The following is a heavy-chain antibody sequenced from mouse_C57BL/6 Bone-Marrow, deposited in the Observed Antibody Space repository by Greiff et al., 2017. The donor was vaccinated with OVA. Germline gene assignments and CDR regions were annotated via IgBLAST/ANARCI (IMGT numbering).Heavy chain of an antibody. CDR2: INPNNGGT. Sequence: EVQLQQSGPELVKPGASVKISCKASGYTFTDYYMNWVKQSHGKSLEWIGDINPNNGGTSYNQKFKGKATLTVDKSSSTAYMELRSLTSEDSAVYYCARWGKKSGYFDYWGQGTTLTVSS. CDR1: GYTFTDYY. D-gene: IGHD1-3*01. CDR3: ARWGKKSGYFDY. V-gene: IGHV1-26*01. J-gene: IGHJ2*01.